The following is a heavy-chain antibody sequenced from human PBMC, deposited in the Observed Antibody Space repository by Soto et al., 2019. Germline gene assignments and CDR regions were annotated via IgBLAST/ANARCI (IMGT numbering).Heavy chain of an antibody. CDR2: INQGGSVK. D-gene: IGHD1-1*01. CDR3: ARLTEAVTTFVY. Sequence: GGSLRLSCEASGFALSPYWMSWVRQAPGNGLEWVASINQGGSVKHYVDSVRGRFTISRDNAKNSLFLQMNSLSAEDTAVYFGARLTEAVTTFVYWGQGTPVTVSS. CDR1: GFALSPYW. J-gene: IGHJ4*02. V-gene: IGHV3-7*03.